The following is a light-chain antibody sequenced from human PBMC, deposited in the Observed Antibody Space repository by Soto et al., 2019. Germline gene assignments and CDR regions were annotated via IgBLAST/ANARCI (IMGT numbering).Light chain of an antibody. CDR3: QQYNSYRYT. J-gene: IGKJ2*01. Sequence: DIQMTQSPSTLSASVGDRVTITCRASQSISNWLAWYQQKPGKAPKLLIYDASSLESGVPSRFSGSGSGTEFTLTISSLQPRDFATYYCQQYNSYRYTFGQGTKLEIK. CDR1: QSISNW. V-gene: IGKV1-5*01. CDR2: DAS.